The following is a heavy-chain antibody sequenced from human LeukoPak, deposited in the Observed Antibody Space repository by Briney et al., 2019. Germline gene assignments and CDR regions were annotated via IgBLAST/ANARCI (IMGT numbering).Heavy chain of an antibody. CDR2: IRYDGSNK. CDR1: GFTFSSYG. J-gene: IGHJ4*02. Sequence: GSLRLSCAASGFTFSSYGMHWVRQAPGKGLEWVAFIRYDGSNKYYADSVKGRFTISRDNSKNTLYLQMNSLRAEDTAVYYCAKEDIVVVPAAMNFDYWGQGTLVTVSS. D-gene: IGHD2-2*01. CDR3: AKEDIVVVPAAMNFDY. V-gene: IGHV3-30*02.